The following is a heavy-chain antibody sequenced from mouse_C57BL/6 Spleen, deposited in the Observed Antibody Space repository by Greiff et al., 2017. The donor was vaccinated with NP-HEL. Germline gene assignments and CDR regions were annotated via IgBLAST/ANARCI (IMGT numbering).Heavy chain of an antibody. Sequence: QVQLQQSGAELVRPGASVKLSCKASGYTFTDYYINWVKQRPGPGLEWIARIYPGSGNTYYNEKFKGKAKLTAEKSSSTAYMQLSSLTSEDSAVYFCARSDYRHYFDYWGQGTTLTVSS. CDR2: IYPGSGNT. CDR1: GYTFTDYY. D-gene: IGHD2-12*01. J-gene: IGHJ2*01. CDR3: ARSDYRHYFDY. V-gene: IGHV1-76*01.